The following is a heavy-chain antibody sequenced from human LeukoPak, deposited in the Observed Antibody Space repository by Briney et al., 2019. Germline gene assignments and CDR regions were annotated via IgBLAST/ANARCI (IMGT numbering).Heavy chain of an antibody. J-gene: IGHJ4*02. Sequence: GGSLRLSCAASGFTFANYWMTWVRQAPGKGLEWVANIKEDGTEKYYVDSVRGRFTISRDNAKISLYLQMDSLRAEDTAVYHCARGGPTGALDYWGRGTLVTVSS. CDR1: GFTFANYW. CDR3: ARGGPTGALDY. CDR2: IKEDGTEK. D-gene: IGHD7-27*01. V-gene: IGHV3-7*01.